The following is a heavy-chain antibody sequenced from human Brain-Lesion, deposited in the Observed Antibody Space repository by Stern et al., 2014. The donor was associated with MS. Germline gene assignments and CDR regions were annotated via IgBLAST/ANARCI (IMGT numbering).Heavy chain of an antibody. V-gene: IGHV4-39*02. CDR3: ARGAGVFDS. Sequence: QLVQSGPGLVKPSETLSLTCTVSGGSIGRSSYYWGWIRQPPGKGLEWIGNIFYTGSTFYDPSLKSRVTISVDTSNNHFSLSLNSGTAADTAVYYCARGAGVFDSWGQGTLVTVSP. CDR2: IFYTGST. D-gene: IGHD6-19*01. J-gene: IGHJ4*02. CDR1: GGSIGRSSYY.